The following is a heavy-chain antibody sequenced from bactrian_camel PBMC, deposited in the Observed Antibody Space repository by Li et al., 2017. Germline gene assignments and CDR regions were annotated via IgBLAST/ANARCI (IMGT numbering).Heavy chain of an antibody. CDR1: GDIENKHC. CDR2: SDTDGTA. CDR3: AADGRRFCSGAYWARPEYNF. V-gene: IGHV3S53*01. Sequence: HVQLVECGGGSVQTGESLRLSCIVSGDIENKHCIGWFRRAPGKEREGLAASDTDGTACFRDSTEGRFAISKDNDKGTLYLQMNSLKSGDTAMYYCAADGRRFCSGAYWARPEYNFWGQGTQVTVS. J-gene: IGHJ4*01. D-gene: IGHD2*01.